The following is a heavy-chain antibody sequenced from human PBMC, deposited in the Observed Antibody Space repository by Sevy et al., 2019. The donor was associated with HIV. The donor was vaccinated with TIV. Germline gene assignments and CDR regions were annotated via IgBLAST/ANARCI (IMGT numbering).Heavy chain of an antibody. CDR2: FDPEDGER. D-gene: IGHD3-3*01. V-gene: IGHV1-24*01. CDR1: GYTLTQLS. CDR3: ATGREYYEGNSGYFDY. J-gene: IGHJ4*02. Sequence: ASVKVSCKVSGYTLTQLSMHWVRQAPGKGLEWLGSFDPEDGERIYAQKFQGRFTMTEETSTDIAYMELSSLRSEDTAIYYCATGREYYEGNSGYFDYWGQGTLVTVSS.